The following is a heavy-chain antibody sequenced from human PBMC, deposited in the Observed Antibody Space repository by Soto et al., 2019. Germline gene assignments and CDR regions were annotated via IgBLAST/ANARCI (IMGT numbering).Heavy chain of an antibody. CDR3: ASRKREEICSSGNCYFTY. Sequence: QLQLQESGPGLLKPSETLSLTCTVSGDSISTSNYYWSWIRQSPGKGLEWIGSVFYSGSSYHNPSLKSRVTISVDASRNQFSLRVNSVTAADTAVYYCASRKREEICSSGNCYFTYWGQGTLVTVSS. CDR1: GDSISTSNYY. CDR2: VFYSGSS. J-gene: IGHJ4*02. D-gene: IGHD2-2*01. V-gene: IGHV4-39*01.